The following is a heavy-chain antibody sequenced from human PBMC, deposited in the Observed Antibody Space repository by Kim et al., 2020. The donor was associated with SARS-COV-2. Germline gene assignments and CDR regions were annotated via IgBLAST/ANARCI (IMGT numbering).Heavy chain of an antibody. V-gene: IGHV1-46*01. CDR1: GYIVTNYY. CDR2: INPRGAAT. Sequence: ASVKVSCKASGYIVTNYYMHWVRQAPGQGLEWMGIINPRGAATSYAQKFQGRVTLTTDTSLNAVNMELSGLRSEDTAMYFCAREGFLRYSFVRGSYRPPDYWGQGTLVTVSS. CDR3: AREGFLRYSFVRGSYRPPDY. J-gene: IGHJ4*02. D-gene: IGHD3-16*02.